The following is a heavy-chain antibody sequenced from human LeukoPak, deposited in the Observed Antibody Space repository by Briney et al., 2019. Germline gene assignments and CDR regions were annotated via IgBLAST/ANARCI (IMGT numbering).Heavy chain of an antibody. Sequence: GGSLRLSCAASGFTFSSYGMNWVRQAPGKGLEWVAFIRYDGSNKYYADSVKGRFTISRDNSKNTLYLQMNSLRAEDTAVYYCAKETSLAGYHAEYFQHWGQGTLVTVSS. J-gene: IGHJ1*01. CDR2: IRYDGSNK. CDR1: GFTFSSYG. V-gene: IGHV3-30*02. CDR3: AKETSLAGYHAEYFQH. D-gene: IGHD3-9*01.